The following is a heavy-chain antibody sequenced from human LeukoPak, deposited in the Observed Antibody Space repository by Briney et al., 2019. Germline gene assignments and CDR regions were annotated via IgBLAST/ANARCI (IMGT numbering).Heavy chain of an antibody. CDR3: ATKWFYGSGSYYNPLVY. J-gene: IGHJ4*02. CDR2: INPNSGGT. V-gene: IGHV1-2*04. Sequence: ASVKVSCKASGYTFTGYYMHWVRQAPGQGLEWMGWINPNSGGTNYAQKFQGWVTMTRDTSISTAYMELSSLRSEDTAVYYCATKWFYGSGSYYNPLVYWGQGTLVTVSS. CDR1: GYTFTGYY. D-gene: IGHD3-10*01.